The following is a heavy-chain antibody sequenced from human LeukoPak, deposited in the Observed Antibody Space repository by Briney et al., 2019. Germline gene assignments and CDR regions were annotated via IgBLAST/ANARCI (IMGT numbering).Heavy chain of an antibody. CDR1: GFTFDDYA. Sequence: GGSLRLSCAASGFTFDDYAMHWVRQAPGKGLEWVSLISGDGGSTYYADSVKGRFTISRDNSKNSLYLQMNSLRTEDTALYYCAKDIGHYDILTGYRLYYYGMDVWGQGTTVTVSS. CDR3: AKDIGHYDILTGYRLYYYGMDV. CDR2: ISGDGGST. J-gene: IGHJ6*02. D-gene: IGHD3-9*01. V-gene: IGHV3-43*02.